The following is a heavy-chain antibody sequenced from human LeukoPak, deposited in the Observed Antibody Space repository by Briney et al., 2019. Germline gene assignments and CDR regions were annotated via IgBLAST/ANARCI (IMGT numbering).Heavy chain of an antibody. D-gene: IGHD1-14*01. CDR1: GFTFSSYE. CDR2: ISSSGSTI. CDR3: ARDRNYYYYGMDV. J-gene: IGHJ6*04. V-gene: IGHV3-48*03. Sequence: GGSLRLSCAASGFTFSSYEMNWVRQAPGKGLEWVSYISSSGSTIYYADSVKGRFTISSDNAKNSLYLQMNSLRAEDTAVYYCARDRNYYYYGMDVWGKGTTVTVSS.